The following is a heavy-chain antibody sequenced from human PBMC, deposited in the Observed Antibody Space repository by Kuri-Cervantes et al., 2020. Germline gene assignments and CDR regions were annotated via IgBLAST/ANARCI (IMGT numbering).Heavy chain of an antibody. CDR3: ARVRRDYYYYYMDV. Sequence: ASVKVSCKASGYTFTSYDINWVRQATGQGLEWMGWMNPNSGNTGYAQKFQDRVTMTRNTSISTAYMELSSLRSEDTAVYYCARVRRDYYYYYMDVWGKGTTVTVSS. CDR2: MNPNSGNT. D-gene: IGHD4/OR15-4a*01. V-gene: IGHV1-8*01. J-gene: IGHJ6*03. CDR1: GYTFTSYD.